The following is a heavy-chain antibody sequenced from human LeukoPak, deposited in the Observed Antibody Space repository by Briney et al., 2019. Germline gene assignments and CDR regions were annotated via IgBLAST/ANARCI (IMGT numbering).Heavy chain of an antibody. J-gene: IGHJ4*02. Sequence: GGSLRLSFAASGFTFDDYAVHWVRQAPGKGLEWVSGISWNSGSIGYADSVKGRFTISRDNAKNSLYLQMNSLRAEDTALYYCTLSSGWYYFDYWGQGNLVTVSS. CDR3: TLSSGWYYFDY. CDR1: GFTFDDYA. D-gene: IGHD6-19*01. CDR2: ISWNSGSI. V-gene: IGHV3-9*01.